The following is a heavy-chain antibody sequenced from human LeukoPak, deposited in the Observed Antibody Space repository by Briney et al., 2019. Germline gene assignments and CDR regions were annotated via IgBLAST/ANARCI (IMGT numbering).Heavy chain of an antibody. CDR2: ISYSGST. CDR3: AKGGSSSWCDS. D-gene: IGHD6-13*01. V-gene: IGHV4-39*07. Sequence: TSETLSLTCTVSGGSISSYYWGWIRQPPGKGLEWIGRISYSGSTYYNPSLKSRVTISVDTSKNQLSLKLNSVTVADTAVYYCAKGGSSSWCDSWGPGTLVTVSS. CDR1: GGSISSYY. J-gene: IGHJ5*01.